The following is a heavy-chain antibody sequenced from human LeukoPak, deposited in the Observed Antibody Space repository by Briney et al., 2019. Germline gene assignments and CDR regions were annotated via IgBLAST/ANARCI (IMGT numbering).Heavy chain of an antibody. CDR1: GGSISSSSYY. D-gene: IGHD5-18*01. CDR3: ASGYSCGYYYYYGMDV. V-gene: IGHV4-39*01. CDR2: IYYSGST. Sequence: SETLSLTCTVSGGSISSSSYYWGWIRQPPGKGLEWIGSIYYSGSTYYNPSLKSRVTISVDTSKNQFSLKLSSVTAADTAVYYCASGYSCGYYYYYGMDVWGQGTTVTVSS. J-gene: IGHJ6*02.